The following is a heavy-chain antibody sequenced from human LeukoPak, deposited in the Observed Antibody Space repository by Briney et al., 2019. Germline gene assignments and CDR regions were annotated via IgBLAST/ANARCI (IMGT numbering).Heavy chain of an antibody. Sequence: ASVKVSCKASGYTFSNFGISWVRQAPGQGLEWMGWISGNNDNPNYGQNFQGRFTVTSDSSTSTAYMELRNLRSDSTAVYYCARDGTSTDDYWGQGTLVTVSS. CDR3: ARDGTSTDDY. D-gene: IGHD2-2*01. CDR2: ISGNNDNP. CDR1: GYTFSNFG. J-gene: IGHJ4*02. V-gene: IGHV1-18*01.